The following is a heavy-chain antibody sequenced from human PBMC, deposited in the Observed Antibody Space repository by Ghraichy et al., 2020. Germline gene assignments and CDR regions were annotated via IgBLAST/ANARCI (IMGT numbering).Heavy chain of an antibody. Sequence: GESLNISCAAFGFTFSRYSMNWVRQAPGKGLEWVSYISSSSSTIYYADSVKGRFTISRDNAKNSLYLQMNSLRDEDAAVYYCARDRDYGSYYNMDVWGKGIMVSVSS. CDR3: ARDRDYGSYYNMDV. CDR2: ISSSSSTI. J-gene: IGHJ6*03. V-gene: IGHV3-48*02. CDR1: GFTFSRYS. D-gene: IGHD4/OR15-4a*01.